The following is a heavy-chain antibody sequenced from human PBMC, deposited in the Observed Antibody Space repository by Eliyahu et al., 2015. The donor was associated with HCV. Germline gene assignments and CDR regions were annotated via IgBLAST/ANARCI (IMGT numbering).Heavy chain of an antibody. V-gene: IGHV3-15*01. J-gene: IGHJ6*03. CDR2: IKSKTDGGTT. Sequence: XVQLVESGGGLVXPGXSXXLSXAXWMCWXRQAPGKGLEWIGRIKSKTDGGTTDYAAPVKGRFTISRDDSKSTLYLQMNSLKTEDTAVYYCTTGAPGGFDYYLDVWGQGTTVTVSS. D-gene: IGHD3-10*01. CDR3: TTGAPGGFDYYLDV.